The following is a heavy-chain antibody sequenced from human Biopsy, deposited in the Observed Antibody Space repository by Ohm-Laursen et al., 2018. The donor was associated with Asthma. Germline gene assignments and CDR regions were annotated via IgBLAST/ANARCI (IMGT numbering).Heavy chain of an antibody. Sequence: SLRLSCAALRFTYEMYWVRQAPGKGLEWVAVISYDGSSIYYADSVKGRFTISRDNSKNTLSLQMNSLTAEDTAVYYCAREGVAGTHIEDWGQGTLVTVSS. CDR2: ISYDGSSI. CDR1: RFTYE. CDR3: AREGVAGTHIED. D-gene: IGHD6-19*01. V-gene: IGHV3-30-3*01. J-gene: IGHJ4*02.